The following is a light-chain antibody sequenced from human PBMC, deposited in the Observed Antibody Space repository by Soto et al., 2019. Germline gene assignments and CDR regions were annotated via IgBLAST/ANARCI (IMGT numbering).Light chain of an antibody. CDR2: GAS. J-gene: IGKJ4*01. CDR3: QQYGTSTLT. V-gene: IGKV3-20*01. CDR1: QYVSGSY. Sequence: ETVLTQSPGTLSLSPGAPAPLFCRARQYVSGSYLAWYQQKPGQAPRLLIYGASTRATGIPDRFSGSGSGTDFTLTISRLEPEDFVLYYCQQYGTSTLTFGGGTKVDI.